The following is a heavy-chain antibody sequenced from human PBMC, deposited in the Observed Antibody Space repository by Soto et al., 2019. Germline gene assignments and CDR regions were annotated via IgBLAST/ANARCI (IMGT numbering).Heavy chain of an antibody. J-gene: IGHJ4*02. CDR1: GDSVTSGDYY. Sequence: QVQLQESGPGLVKPSETLSLTCTVSGDSVTSGDYYWNWIRQPPGKGLEWIGYIYNIGSTNYNPSLKSRVTISVDTSNNQFSLTLTSVTAADMAVYYCERDGEVWGQGTLVTVSS. CDR3: ERDGEV. V-gene: IGHV4-61*08. D-gene: IGHD3-3*01. CDR2: IYNIGST.